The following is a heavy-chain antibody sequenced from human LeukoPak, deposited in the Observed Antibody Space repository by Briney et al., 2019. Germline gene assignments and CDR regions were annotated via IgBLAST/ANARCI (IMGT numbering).Heavy chain of an antibody. J-gene: IGHJ4*02. CDR3: TTSVVGVDEADY. CDR2: IKSKTDGGTT. D-gene: IGHD1-26*01. Sequence: GGSLRLSCAASGFTFSNAWMSWVRQAPGKGLEWVGRIKSKTDGGTTDYAAPVKGRFTISRDDSKNTLYPQMNSLKTEDTAVYYCTTSVVGVDEADYWGQGTLVTVSS. CDR1: GFTFSNAW. V-gene: IGHV3-15*01.